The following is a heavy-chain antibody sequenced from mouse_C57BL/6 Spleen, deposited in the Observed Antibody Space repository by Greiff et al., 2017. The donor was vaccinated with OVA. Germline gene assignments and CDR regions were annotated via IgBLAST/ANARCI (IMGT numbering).Heavy chain of an antibody. J-gene: IGHJ3*01. CDR3: ATPVYYDYGPFAY. D-gene: IGHD2-4*01. Sequence: QVQLKQSGAELAKPGASVKLSCKASGYTFTSYWMHWVKQRPGQGLEWIGYINPSSGYTKYNQKFKDKATLTADKSSSTAYMQLSSLTYEDSAVYYCATPVYYDYGPFAYWGQGTLVTVSA. CDR1: GYTFTSYW. CDR2: INPSSGYT. V-gene: IGHV1-7*01.